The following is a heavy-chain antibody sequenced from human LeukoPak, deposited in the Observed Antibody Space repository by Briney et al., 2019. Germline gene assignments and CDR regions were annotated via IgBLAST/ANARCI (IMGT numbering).Heavy chain of an antibody. V-gene: IGHV3-49*04. CDR3: TRDQTPYY. CDR2: IRSKVYGGTP. CDR1: GFTFSSYG. J-gene: IGHJ4*02. Sequence: GGSLRLSCAASGFTFSSYGMSWVRQAPGKGLEWVGFIRSKVYGGTPEYAASVKGRFTISRDDSKGIAYLQMSSLKTEDTAVYYCTRDQTPYYWGQGTLVTVSS.